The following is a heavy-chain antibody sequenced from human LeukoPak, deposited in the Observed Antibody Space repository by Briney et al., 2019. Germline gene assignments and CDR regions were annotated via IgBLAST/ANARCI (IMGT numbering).Heavy chain of an antibody. CDR2: IYYSGST. CDR3: ARWTTVVTVTKHDAFDI. J-gene: IGHJ3*02. V-gene: IGHV4-59*08. CDR1: GGSISSYY. D-gene: IGHD4-23*01. Sequence: SETLSLTCTVSGGSISSYYWSWIRQPPGKGLEWIGYIYYSGSTNYNPSLKSRVTISVDTSKNQFSLKLSSVTAADTAVYYCARWTTVVTVTKHDAFDIWGQGTMVTVSS.